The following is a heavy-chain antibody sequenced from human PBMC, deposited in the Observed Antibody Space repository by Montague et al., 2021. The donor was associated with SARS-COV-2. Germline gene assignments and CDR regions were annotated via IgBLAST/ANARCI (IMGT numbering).Heavy chain of an antibody. Sequence: SETLSLTCTVSGGSISDSSFHWGWIRQPPGKGLEWIGTLYYSGATYYNPSLKSRVTTSMDTSKNQFSLKLTSAIAADTAVYYCARLRGGTPGEHWGQGALVTVSS. V-gene: IGHV4-39*07. D-gene: IGHD2-21*01. J-gene: IGHJ4*02. CDR3: ARLRGGTPGEH. CDR2: LYYSGAT. CDR1: GGSISDSSFH.